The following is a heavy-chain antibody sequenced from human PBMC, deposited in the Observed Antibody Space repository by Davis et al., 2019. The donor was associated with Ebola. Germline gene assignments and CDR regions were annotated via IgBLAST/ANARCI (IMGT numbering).Heavy chain of an antibody. D-gene: IGHD1-7*01. CDR1: GFIFSGYW. CDR2: IKGDGSEK. Sequence: GGSLRLSCAASGFIFSGYWMAWVRQAPGKGLEWVANIKGDGSEKFYVDSVRGRFTISRDNAKNSLFLQVNSLRAEDTALYYCARAGNYASPHHFDYWGQGSLVTVSS. V-gene: IGHV3-7*01. J-gene: IGHJ4*02. CDR3: ARAGNYASPHHFDY.